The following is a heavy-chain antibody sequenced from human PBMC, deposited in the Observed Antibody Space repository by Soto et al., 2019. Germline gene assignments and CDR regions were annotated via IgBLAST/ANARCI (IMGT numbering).Heavy chain of an antibody. CDR1: GGSISSGGYY. CDR3: ARYGSGSSVWFDP. V-gene: IGHV4-61*08. D-gene: IGHD3-10*01. J-gene: IGHJ5*02. Sequence: LSLTCTVSGGSISSGGYYWSWIRQHPGKGLEWIGYIYYSGSTNYNPSLKSRVTISVDTSKNQFSLKLSSVTAADTAVYYCARYGSGSSVWFDPWGQGTLVTVSS. CDR2: IYYSGST.